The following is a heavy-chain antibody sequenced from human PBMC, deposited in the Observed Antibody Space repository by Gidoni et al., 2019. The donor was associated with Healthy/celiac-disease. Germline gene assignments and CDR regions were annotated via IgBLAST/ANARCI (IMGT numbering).Heavy chain of an antibody. V-gene: IGHV1-8*01. CDR1: GYTFTSYY. CDR3: ARTPLGQWLPYELDY. D-gene: IGHD6-19*01. Sequence: HVQLVQSGAEVKKPGASVKVSCKASGYTFTSYYINWVRQPTGQGREWMGWMNPNSGNTGDAQKVQGRVTMTRNTSISTAYMELSSLRSEDTAVYYCARTPLGQWLPYELDYWGQGTLVTVSS. J-gene: IGHJ4*02. CDR2: MNPNSGNT.